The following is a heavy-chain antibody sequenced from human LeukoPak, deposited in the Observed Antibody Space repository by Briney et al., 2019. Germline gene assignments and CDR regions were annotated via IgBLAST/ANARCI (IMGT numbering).Heavy chain of an antibody. CDR3: ARGTYYYDNSGSNWFDP. V-gene: IGHV4-38-2*01. CDR1: GYSSSSGYF. Sequence: SETLSLTYAVSGYSSSSGYFWGWIRQPPGKGLEGTGSISQSGNTYYNLSLKSRVTISVDTSKNQFSLKLSSVTAADTAVYYCARGTYYYDNSGSNWFDPWGQGTLVTVSS. J-gene: IGHJ5*02. D-gene: IGHD3-22*01. CDR2: ISQSGNT.